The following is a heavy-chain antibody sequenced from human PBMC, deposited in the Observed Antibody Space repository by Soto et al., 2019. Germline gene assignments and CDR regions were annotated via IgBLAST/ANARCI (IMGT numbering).Heavy chain of an antibody. CDR1: GFTFSSCD. Sequence: QVQLVESGGGVVQPGRSLSLSCAASGFTFSSCDMHWVRQAPGKGLEWVAVISKDGGKKIYADSVKGRFNISRDNSKNTLYLQMKGLGAEDTAVYYCAREWGEWLAPVGDVWGQGTTVTVSS. D-gene: IGHD6-19*01. J-gene: IGHJ6*02. CDR2: ISKDGGKK. CDR3: AREWGEWLAPVGDV. V-gene: IGHV3-30*03.